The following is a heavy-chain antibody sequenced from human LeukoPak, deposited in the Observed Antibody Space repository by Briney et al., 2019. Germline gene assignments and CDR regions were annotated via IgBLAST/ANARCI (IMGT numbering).Heavy chain of an antibody. CDR1: GGSISSYY. Sequence: PSETLSLTCSVPGGSISSYYWSWIRQPAGKGLEWIGRIFTTGSTNYNPSLKSRVTISVDKSKNLCSLKLSSVTAADTAVYYCARAESSGWYWFDPWGQGTLVTVSS. CDR2: IFTTGST. J-gene: IGHJ5*02. V-gene: IGHV4-4*07. CDR3: ARAESSGWYWFDP. D-gene: IGHD6-19*01.